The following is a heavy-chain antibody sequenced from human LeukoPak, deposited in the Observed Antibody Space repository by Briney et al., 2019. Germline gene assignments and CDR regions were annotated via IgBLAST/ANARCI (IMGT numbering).Heavy chain of an antibody. J-gene: IGHJ4*02. D-gene: IGHD5-12*01. V-gene: IGHV1-2*02. Sequence: ASVKVSCKASGYTFTGYYMHWVRQAPGQGLEWMGWINPNSGGTNYAQKFQGRVTMTRDTSISTAYMELSRLRSDDTAVYYCVRETSSGQLFGGGDYWGQGTLVTVSS. CDR3: VRETSSGQLFGGGDY. CDR2: INPNSGGT. CDR1: GYTFTGYY.